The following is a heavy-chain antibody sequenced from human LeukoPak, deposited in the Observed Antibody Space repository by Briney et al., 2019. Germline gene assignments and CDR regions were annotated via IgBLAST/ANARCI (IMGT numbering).Heavy chain of an antibody. CDR1: GFTLSSYS. CDR3: ASTAEYSSSQYPYYYYYGMDV. V-gene: IGHV3-21*01. D-gene: IGHD6-6*01. Sequence: GGSLRLSCAASGFTLSSYSMNWVRQAPGKGLEWVSSISSSSSYIYYADSVKGRFTISRDNAKNSLYLQMNSLRAEDTAVYYCASTAEYSSSQYPYYYYYGMDVWGQGTTVTVSS. J-gene: IGHJ6*02. CDR2: ISSSSSYI.